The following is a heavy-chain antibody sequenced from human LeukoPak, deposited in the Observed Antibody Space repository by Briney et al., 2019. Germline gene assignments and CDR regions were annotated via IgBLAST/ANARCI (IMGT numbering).Heavy chain of an antibody. V-gene: IGHV3-21*01. CDR3: ARDWADFWSGYYYDY. D-gene: IGHD3-3*01. Sequence: GGSLRLSCAASGFTFSSYVMHWVRQAPGKGLEWVSSISSSSSYIYYADSVKGRFTISRDNAKNSLYLQMNSLRAEDTAVYYCARDWADFWSGYYYDYWGQGTLVTVSS. CDR1: GFTFSSYV. J-gene: IGHJ4*02. CDR2: ISSSSSYI.